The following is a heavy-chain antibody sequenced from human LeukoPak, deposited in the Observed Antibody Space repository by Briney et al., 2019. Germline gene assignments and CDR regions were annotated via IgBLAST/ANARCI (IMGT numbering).Heavy chain of an antibody. J-gene: IGHJ4*02. CDR2: IIPILGIA. V-gene: IGHV1-69*04. D-gene: IGHD2-2*01. CDR3: AGTYCSSTSCYPARGYFDY. CDR1: GGTFSSYA. Sequence: SVKVSCKASGGTFSSYAISWVRQAPGQGLEWMGRIIPILGIANYAQEFQGRVTITADKSTSTAYMELSSLRSEDTAVYYCAGTYCSSTSCYPARGYFDYWGQGTLVTVSS.